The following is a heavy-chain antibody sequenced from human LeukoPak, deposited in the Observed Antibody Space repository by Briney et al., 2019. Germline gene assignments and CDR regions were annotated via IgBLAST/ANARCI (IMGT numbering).Heavy chain of an antibody. CDR2: INHSGST. V-gene: IGHV4-34*01. J-gene: IGHJ6*02. CDR1: GGSFSGYY. D-gene: IGHD6-13*01. CDR3: ARDRRVFNNGYSSSWYEGYYYYGMDV. Sequence: PSETLSLTCAVYGGSFSGYYWSWIRQPPGKGLEWIGEINHSGSTNYNPSLKSRVTISVDTSKNQFSLKLSSVTAADTAVYYCARDRRVFNNGYSSSWYEGYYYYGMDVWGQGTTVTVSS.